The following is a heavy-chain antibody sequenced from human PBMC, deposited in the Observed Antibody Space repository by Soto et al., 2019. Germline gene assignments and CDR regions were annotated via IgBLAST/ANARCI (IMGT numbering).Heavy chain of an antibody. CDR1: GGSISGSSYY. J-gene: IGHJ3*02. CDR2: IYYSGST. V-gene: IGHV4-39*01. D-gene: IGHD2-8*01. Sequence: SETLSLTCTVSGGSISGSSYYWGWIRQPPGKGLEWIGSIYYSGSTYYNPSLKSRVTISVDTSKNQFSLKLSSVTAADTAVYYCARRVKVSDAFDIWGQGTMVTVSS. CDR3: ARRVKVSDAFDI.